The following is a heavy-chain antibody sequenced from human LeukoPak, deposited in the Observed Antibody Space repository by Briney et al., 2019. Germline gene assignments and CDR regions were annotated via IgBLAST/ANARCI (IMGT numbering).Heavy chain of an antibody. CDR3: ARRGVWAGREFMDV. Sequence: GASVTLSYRVSGYTLTELSMHWVRQAPGKGLEWMGGFDPEDGETIHAQKFQGRVTMTEDTSTDTAYMELSRLRSEEAAVYYCARRGVWAGREFMDVWGKGTTVTVSS. CDR2: FDPEDGET. V-gene: IGHV1-24*01. CDR1: GYTLTELS. D-gene: IGHD3-10*01. J-gene: IGHJ6*03.